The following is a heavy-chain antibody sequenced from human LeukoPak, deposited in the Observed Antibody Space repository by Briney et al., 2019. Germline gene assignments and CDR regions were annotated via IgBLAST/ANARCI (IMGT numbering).Heavy chain of an antibody. CDR2: ISTYNSNT. Sequence: GSVKVSCKASGYTFTRYSISWVRQAPGQGLEWMGWISTYNSNTNYAQKVRGRVTMTTDTSTSTAYLELRSLRSDDTAVYYCARGSTVTAWYFDLWGRGTLVTVSS. V-gene: IGHV1-18*01. CDR1: GYTFTRYS. CDR3: ARGSTVTAWYFDL. D-gene: IGHD4-17*01. J-gene: IGHJ2*01.